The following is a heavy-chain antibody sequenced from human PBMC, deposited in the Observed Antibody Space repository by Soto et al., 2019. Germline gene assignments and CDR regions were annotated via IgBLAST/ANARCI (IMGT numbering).Heavy chain of an antibody. CDR2: IIPIFGTA. J-gene: IGHJ6*02. D-gene: IGHD3-22*01. Sequence: ASVKVSCKASGGTFSSYAISWVRQAPGQGLEWMGGIIPIFGTANYAQKFQGRVTITADESTSKAYMELSSLRSEDTAVYYCASLVVGGDYYDSSEGYYYYYGMDVWGQGTTVTVSS. V-gene: IGHV1-69*13. CDR3: ASLVVGGDYYDSSEGYYYYYGMDV. CDR1: GGTFSSYA.